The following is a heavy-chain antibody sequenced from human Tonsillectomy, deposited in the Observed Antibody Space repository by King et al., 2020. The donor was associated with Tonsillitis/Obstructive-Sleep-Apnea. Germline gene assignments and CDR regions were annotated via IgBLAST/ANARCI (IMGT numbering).Heavy chain of an antibody. J-gene: IGHJ4*02. CDR1: GYSFTSYW. CDR3: ARLSGYYDSSGYYGY. CDR2: IYPGDSDT. V-gene: IGHV5-51*01. D-gene: IGHD3-22*01. Sequence: VQLVESGAEVKKPGESLKISCTGSGYSFTSYWIGWVRQMPGNGLEWMGIIYPGDSDTRYSPSFQGQVTISADKSISTAYLQWSSLKASDTAMYYCARLSGYYDSSGYYGYWGQGTLVTVSS.